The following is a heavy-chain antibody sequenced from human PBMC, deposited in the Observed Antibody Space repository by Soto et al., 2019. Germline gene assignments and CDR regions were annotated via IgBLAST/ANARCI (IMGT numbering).Heavy chain of an antibody. CDR3: ARDFRDSCGGASCIYFDY. J-gene: IGHJ4*02. Sequence: QVQLVQSGAEMKEPGASVRVSCKASGYTFFSYGFSWVRQAPGQGLECVGWISANNGHTNTANKFQGRLTLTTDTTTSTAYMELRSLRSDDTAVYYCARDFRDSCGGASCIYFDYWGQGTLVSVSS. V-gene: IGHV1-18*01. D-gene: IGHD2-21*01. CDR1: GYTFFSYG. CDR2: ISANNGHT.